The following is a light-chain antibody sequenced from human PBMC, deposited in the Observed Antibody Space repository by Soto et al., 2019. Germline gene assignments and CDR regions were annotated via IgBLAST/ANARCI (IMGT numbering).Light chain of an antibody. V-gene: IGKV2D-29*01. CDR1: QSLLQSDGNTY. CDR2: EVS. J-gene: IGKJ1*01. CDR3: QQYGSAPTWT. Sequence: IVVTQPPLSLSVTPGQPASISCKSSQSLLQSDGNTYLYWYLQKPGQPPQLLIYEVSNRFSGVPDRFSGSGSGTDFTLTISRLEPEDSAVYYCQQYGSAPTWTFGQGTKVDIK.